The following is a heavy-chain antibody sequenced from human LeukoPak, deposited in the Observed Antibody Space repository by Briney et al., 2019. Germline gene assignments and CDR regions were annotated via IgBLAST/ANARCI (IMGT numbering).Heavy chain of an antibody. CDR2: INTNTGNP. CDR1: GGTFSSNA. CDR3: AIYYYGSGATHDAFDI. D-gene: IGHD3-10*01. V-gene: IGHV7-4-1*02. Sequence: GASVKVSCKASGGTFSSNAISWVRQAPGQGLEWMGWINTNTGNPTYAQGFTGRFVFSLDTSVSTAYLQISSLKAEDTAVYYCAIYYYGSGATHDAFDIWGQGTMVTVSS. J-gene: IGHJ3*02.